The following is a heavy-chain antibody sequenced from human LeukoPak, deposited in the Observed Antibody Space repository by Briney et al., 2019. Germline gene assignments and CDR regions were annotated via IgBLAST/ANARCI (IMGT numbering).Heavy chain of an antibody. Sequence: GGSLRLSCAASGFTFSSYAMHWVRQAPGKGLEWVAVISYDGSNKYYADSVKGRFTISRDNSKNTLYLQMNSLRAEDTAVYYCAKATRDDSSGYPPSPDYWGQGTLVTVSS. CDR2: ISYDGSNK. J-gene: IGHJ4*02. CDR3: AKATRDDSSGYPPSPDY. CDR1: GFTFSSYA. D-gene: IGHD3-22*01. V-gene: IGHV3-30-3*01.